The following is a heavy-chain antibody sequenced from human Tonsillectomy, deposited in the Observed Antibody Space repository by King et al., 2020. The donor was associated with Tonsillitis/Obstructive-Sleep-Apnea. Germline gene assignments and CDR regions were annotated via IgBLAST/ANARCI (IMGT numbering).Heavy chain of an antibody. D-gene: IGHD3-10*01. Sequence: VQLVESGGGLVQPGRSLRLSCTSSGFTFGDYAMSWVRQAPGKGLEWVGFIRSKAYHGTTEYAASVRGRFTISRDDSKSIAYLHMNSRRTEDTAVYYCIRXNVDLGTGSYLSAYFYYYMDVWGXXTTVTVSS. CDR2: IRSKAYHGTT. J-gene: IGHJ6*03. CDR1: GFTFGDYA. V-gene: IGHV3-49*04. CDR3: IRXNVDLGTGSYLSAYFYYYMDV.